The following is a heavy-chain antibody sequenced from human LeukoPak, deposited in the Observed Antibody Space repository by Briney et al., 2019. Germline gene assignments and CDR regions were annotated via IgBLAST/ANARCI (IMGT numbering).Heavy chain of an antibody. D-gene: IGHD6-13*01. Sequence: ASVKVSCKASGYTFTSYGISWVRQAPVQGLEWMGWISAYNGNTNYAQKLQGRVTMTTDTSTSTAYMELRSLRSDDTAVYYCARDRGIAAAGTRGDYWGQGTLVTVSS. V-gene: IGHV1-18*01. CDR1: GYTFTSYG. CDR3: ARDRGIAAAGTRGDY. CDR2: ISAYNGNT. J-gene: IGHJ4*02.